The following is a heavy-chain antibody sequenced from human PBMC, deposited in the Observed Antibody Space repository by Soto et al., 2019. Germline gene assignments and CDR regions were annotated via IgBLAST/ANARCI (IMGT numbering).Heavy chain of an antibody. CDR2: ISAYNGNT. V-gene: IGHV1-18*01. D-gene: IGHD3-22*01. CDR3: ARDLIASRPAWFDP. J-gene: IGHJ5*02. Sequence: QVQLVQSGAEVKKPGAAVKVSCKASGYTFTTYGINWVRQAPGQGLEWMGWISAYNGNTNYAQKLQGRVNMTTDTSTSNDYMELRRLRSDDTAVYYRARDLIASRPAWFDPWGQGTLVTVSS. CDR1: GYTFTTYG.